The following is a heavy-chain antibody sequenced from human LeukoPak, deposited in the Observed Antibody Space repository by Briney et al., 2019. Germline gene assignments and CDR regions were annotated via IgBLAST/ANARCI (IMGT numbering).Heavy chain of an antibody. CDR2: IYSGGST. Sequence: GGSLRLSCAASGFTVSSNYLSWVRQAPGKGLEWVSVIYSGGSTYYADSVKGRFTISRDNSKNTLYLQMNSLRAEDTAVYYCARGGAAAVFYYYMDVWGKGTTVTVSS. J-gene: IGHJ6*03. CDR1: GFTVSSNY. V-gene: IGHV3-66*02. D-gene: IGHD6-13*01. CDR3: ARGGAAAVFYYYMDV.